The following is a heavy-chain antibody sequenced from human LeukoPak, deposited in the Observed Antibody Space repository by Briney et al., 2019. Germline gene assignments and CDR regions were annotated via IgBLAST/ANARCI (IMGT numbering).Heavy chain of an antibody. CDR3: ARGHDYSDY. CDR2: ISSSGSTI. Sequence: GGSLRLSCAASGFTFSSYEMNWVRQAPGKGLEWVSYISSSGSTIYYADSVKGRFAISRDNAKNSLYLQMNSLRAEDTAVYYCARGHDYSDYWGQGTLVTVSS. CDR1: GFTFSSYE. J-gene: IGHJ4*02. V-gene: IGHV3-48*03.